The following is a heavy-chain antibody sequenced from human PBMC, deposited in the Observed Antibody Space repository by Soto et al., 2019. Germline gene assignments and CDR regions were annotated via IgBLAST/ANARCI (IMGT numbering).Heavy chain of an antibody. J-gene: IGHJ4*02. CDR3: AEDLAGLAAAFDY. CDR2: ISGSGGST. CDR1: GFTFSSYA. D-gene: IGHD6-13*01. V-gene: IGHV3-23*01. Sequence: LRLSCAASGFTFSSYAMSWVRQAPGKGLEWVSTISGSGGSTYYADSVKGRFTISRDNSKNTLYLQMTSLRAEDTAVYYCAEDLAGLAAAFDYWGQGTLVTVSS.